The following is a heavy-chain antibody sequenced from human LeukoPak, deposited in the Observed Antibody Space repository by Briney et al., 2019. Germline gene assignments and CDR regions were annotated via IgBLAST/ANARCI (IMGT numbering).Heavy chain of an antibody. J-gene: IGHJ6*03. V-gene: IGHV4-34*01. CDR1: GGSFSGYY. D-gene: IGHD6-6*01. CDR3: ARVSKRIAARPNPYYYYYMDV. Sequence: SETLSLTCAVYGGSFSGYYWSWIRQPPGKGLEWIGEINHSGSTNYNPSLKSRVTISVDTSKNQFSLKLSSVTAADTAEYYCARVSKRIAARPNPYYYYYMDVWGKGTTVTVSS. CDR2: INHSGST.